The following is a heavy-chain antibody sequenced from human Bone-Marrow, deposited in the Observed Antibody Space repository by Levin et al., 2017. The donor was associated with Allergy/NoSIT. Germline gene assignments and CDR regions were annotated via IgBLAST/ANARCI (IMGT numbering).Heavy chain of an antibody. CDR2: IYYSGSP. D-gene: IGHD3-16*01. J-gene: IGHJ6*02. CDR1: GGSISSYY. Sequence: KTSETLSLTCTVSGGSISSYYWSWIRQPPGKGLEWIGYIYYSGSPNYNPSLKSRVTISVDTSKNQFSLKLSSVTAADTAVYYCARYDYSYYYYALDVWGQGTTVTVSS. CDR3: ARYDYSYYYYALDV. V-gene: IGHV4-59*01.